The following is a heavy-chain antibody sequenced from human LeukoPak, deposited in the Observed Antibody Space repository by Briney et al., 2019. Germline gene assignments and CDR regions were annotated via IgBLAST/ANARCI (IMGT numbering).Heavy chain of an antibody. Sequence: ASVNVSFKCSVGTFRIYAISWVRQAPGQGLEWMGGIIPICDTANYAQKFQGRVTITADESTSTHYMELSSLKSEDMAVYYCARDQGYRYGYGDFDYWGQGTLVTVSS. J-gene: IGHJ4*02. V-gene: IGHV1-69*13. CDR2: IIPICDTA. CDR3: ARDQGYRYGYGDFDY. D-gene: IGHD5-18*01. CDR1: VGTFRIYA.